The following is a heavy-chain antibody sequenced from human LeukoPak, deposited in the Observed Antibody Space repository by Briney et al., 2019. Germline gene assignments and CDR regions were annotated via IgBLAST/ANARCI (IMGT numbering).Heavy chain of an antibody. J-gene: IGHJ4*02. V-gene: IGHV4-34*01. CDR1: GVSFSSHD. CDR2: INHSGST. D-gene: IGHD1-26*01. CDR3: ARGRVGATVELNFDY. Sequence: PSETLSFTCAVYGVSFSSHDWSWVRQPPGKGLEWIGEINHSGSTNYNPSLKSRVTISVDTSKNQFSLKLSSVTAADTAVYYCARGRVGATVELNFDYWGQVTLVTVS.